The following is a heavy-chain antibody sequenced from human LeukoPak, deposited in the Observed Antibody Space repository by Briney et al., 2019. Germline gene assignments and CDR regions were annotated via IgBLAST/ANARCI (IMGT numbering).Heavy chain of an antibody. V-gene: IGHV1-18*01. D-gene: IGHD3-3*01. CDR1: GYTFTSYG. J-gene: IGHJ4*02. Sequence: ASVKVSCXASGYTFTSYGISWVRQAPGQGLEWMGWISAYNGNTNYAQKLQGRVTMTTDTSTSTAYMELRSLRSDDTAVYYCARVRYDFWSGYDLFDYWGLGTLVTVSS. CDR2: ISAYNGNT. CDR3: ARVRYDFWSGYDLFDY.